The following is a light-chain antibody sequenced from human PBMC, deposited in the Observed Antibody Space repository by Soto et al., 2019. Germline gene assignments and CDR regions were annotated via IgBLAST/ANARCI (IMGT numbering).Light chain of an antibody. Sequence: DIQMTQSPSSLSASVGDRVTITCRASQSISSYLNWYQQKPGKAPKLLIYAASSLDSGVPSRFSGGGSGTDSTLTISSLQPEDFATYYCQQSYSTPWTFGQGTKVEIK. CDR2: AAS. V-gene: IGKV1-39*01. J-gene: IGKJ1*01. CDR1: QSISSY. CDR3: QQSYSTPWT.